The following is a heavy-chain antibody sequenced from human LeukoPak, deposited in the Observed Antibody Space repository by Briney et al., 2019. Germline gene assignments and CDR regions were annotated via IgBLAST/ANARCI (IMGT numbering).Heavy chain of an antibody. J-gene: IGHJ6*04. Sequence: ASVKVSCKASGGTFSSYAISWVRQAPGQELEWMGGIIPIFGTANYAQKFQGRVTITADESTSTAYMELSSLRSEDTAVYYCASSLDSSGWFAPYYYYYGMDVWGKGTTVTVSS. CDR3: ASSLDSSGWFAPYYYYYGMDV. V-gene: IGHV1-69*13. CDR2: IIPIFGTA. CDR1: GGTFSSYA. D-gene: IGHD6-19*01.